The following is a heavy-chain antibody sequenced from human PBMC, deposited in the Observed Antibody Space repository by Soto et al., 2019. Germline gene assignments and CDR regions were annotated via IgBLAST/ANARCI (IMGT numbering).Heavy chain of an antibody. V-gene: IGHV3-23*01. Sequence: DVQLLESGGGLVQPGGSLRLSCAASGFSFSSYAMVWVRQAPGKGLEWVSVISARGGSSYFADSVKGRFTISRDHSKNVLSLEMNSLRAEDAAIYFCAKGSIEYSASVDNWGQGTLVLVSS. J-gene: IGHJ4*02. CDR3: AKGSIEYSASVDN. CDR2: ISARGGSS. D-gene: IGHD4-4*01. CDR1: GFSFSSYA.